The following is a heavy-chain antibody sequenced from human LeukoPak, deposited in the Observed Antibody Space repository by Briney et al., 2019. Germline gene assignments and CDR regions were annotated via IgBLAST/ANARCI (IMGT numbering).Heavy chain of an antibody. CDR2: ISSSSSYI. V-gene: IGHV3-21*04. CDR1: GFTFSSYS. Sequence: GGSLRLSCAASGFTFSSYSMNWVRQAPGKGLEWVSSISSSSSYIYYADSVKGRFTISRDNSKNTLYLQMNSLRAEDTAVYYCAKDKFNQPEGLFDYWGQGTLVTVSS. CDR3: AKDKFNQPEGLFDY. J-gene: IGHJ4*02. D-gene: IGHD2-2*01.